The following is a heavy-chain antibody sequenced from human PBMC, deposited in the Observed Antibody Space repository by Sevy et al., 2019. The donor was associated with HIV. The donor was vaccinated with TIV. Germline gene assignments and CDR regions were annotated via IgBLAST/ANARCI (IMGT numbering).Heavy chain of an antibody. V-gene: IGHV3-30*18. CDR3: AKGGSGYNYFDY. Sequence: GGSLRLSCAVSGFMFRTYDMHWVRQAPGKGLEWVAVISYDGTNKFYADSVKGRFNISRDHPKNTLSLQMNSLRGDDTALYYCAKGGSGYNYFDYWGQGTLVTVSS. D-gene: IGHD6-19*01. J-gene: IGHJ4*02. CDR2: ISYDGTNK. CDR1: GFMFRTYD.